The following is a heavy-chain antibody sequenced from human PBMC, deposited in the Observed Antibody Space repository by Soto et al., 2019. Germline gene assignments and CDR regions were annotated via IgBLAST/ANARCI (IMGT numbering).Heavy chain of an antibody. Sequence: QVQLVESGGGVVQPGRSLRLSCVGSGFIFSNNGMHWVRQTPGKGLEWVAFMSYDGRDTFYADSVKGRFTISRDNYKKTLFLDIINLRAQHTAMYYSKIVRVADSALDHWGQATLFTFSS. CDR2: MSYDGRDT. CDR3: KIVRVADSALDH. V-gene: IGHV3-30*03. J-gene: IGHJ1*01. CDR1: GFIFSNNG. D-gene: IGHD2-8*02.